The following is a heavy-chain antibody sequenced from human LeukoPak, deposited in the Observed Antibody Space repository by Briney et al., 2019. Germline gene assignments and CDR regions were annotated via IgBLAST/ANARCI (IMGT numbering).Heavy chain of an antibody. CDR3: ARIADYYDSSRYNSVDY. D-gene: IGHD3-22*01. CDR2: IYSGGST. V-gene: IGHV3-53*01. Sequence: GGSLRLSCAASGFTVSRNYMSWVRQAPGKGLEWVSVIYSGGSTYYADSVKGRFTISRDNSKNTLYLQMNSLRAEDTAVYYCARIADYYDSSRYNSVDYWGQGTLVTVSS. J-gene: IGHJ4*02. CDR1: GFTVSRNY.